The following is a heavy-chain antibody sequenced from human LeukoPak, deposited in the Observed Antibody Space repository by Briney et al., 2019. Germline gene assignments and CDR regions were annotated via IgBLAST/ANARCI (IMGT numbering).Heavy chain of an antibody. Sequence: AGGSLRLSCAASGFTFSSYWMSWVRQAPGKGLEWVANIKQDGSEKYYVDSVKGRFTISRDNAKNSLYLQMNSLRAEDTAVYYCARLNMIAVAGYDYWGQGTLVTVSS. J-gene: IGHJ4*02. CDR2: IKQDGSEK. CDR3: ARLNMIAVAGYDY. V-gene: IGHV3-7*01. CDR1: GFTFSSYW. D-gene: IGHD6-19*01.